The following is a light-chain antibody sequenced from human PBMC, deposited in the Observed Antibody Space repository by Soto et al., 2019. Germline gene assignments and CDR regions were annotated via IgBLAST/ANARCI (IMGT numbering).Light chain of an antibody. V-gene: IGKV3-15*01. Sequence: EVLMTQSPATLSVSPGERATLSCRASQSVSGKLAWYQQKPGQAPRLLIYDASTRATGIPSRFSGSGSGTEFTLTISSLQPDDFATYYCQQYNSYSWTFGQGTKVDIK. CDR2: DAS. CDR3: QQYNSYSWT. CDR1: QSVSGK. J-gene: IGKJ1*01.